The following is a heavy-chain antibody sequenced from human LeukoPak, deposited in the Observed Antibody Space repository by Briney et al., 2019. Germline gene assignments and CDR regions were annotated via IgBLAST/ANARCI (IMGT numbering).Heavy chain of an antibody. CDR3: ARDRPYYDILTGYYRGGGYYFDY. CDR2: IYYSGST. D-gene: IGHD3-9*01. J-gene: IGHJ4*02. Sequence: SETLSLTCTVSGGSLSSYYSSWIRQPPGKGLEWIGYIYYSGSTNYNPSLKSRVTISVDTPKNQFSLKLSSVTAADTAVYYCARDRPYYDILTGYYRGGGYYFDYWGQGTLVTVSS. CDR1: GGSLSSYY. V-gene: IGHV4-59*01.